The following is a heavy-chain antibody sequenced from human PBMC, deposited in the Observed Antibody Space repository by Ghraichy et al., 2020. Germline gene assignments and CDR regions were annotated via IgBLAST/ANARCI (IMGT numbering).Heavy chain of an antibody. D-gene: IGHD2-15*01. CDR3: ARGDCSGGSCYHNYYYYYGMDV. V-gene: IGHV3-48*02. CDR2: ISSSSSTI. J-gene: IGHJ6*02. Sequence: GGSLRLSCAASGFTFSSYSMNWVRQAPGKGLEWVSYISSSSSTIYYADSVKGRFTISRDNAKNSLYLQMNSLRDEDTAVYYCARGDCSGGSCYHNYYYYYGMDVWGQGTTVTVSS. CDR1: GFTFSSYS.